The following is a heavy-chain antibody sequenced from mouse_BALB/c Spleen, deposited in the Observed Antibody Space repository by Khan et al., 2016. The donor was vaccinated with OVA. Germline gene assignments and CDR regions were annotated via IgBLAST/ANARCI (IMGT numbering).Heavy chain of an antibody. D-gene: IGHD2-10*01. CDR1: GFSLTNYG. J-gene: IGHJ4*01. CDR3: ARQPYYHYNTMDY. CDR2: IWSDGST. V-gene: IGHV2-6-1*01. Sequence: QVQLKQSGPGLVAPSQSLSITCTISGFSLTNYGVHWVRQPPGKGLEWLVVIWSDGSTTYNSALKSRLTISKDNSKRQVFLKMNSLQTDDTDMYFCARQPYYHYNTMDYWGQGTSVTVSS.